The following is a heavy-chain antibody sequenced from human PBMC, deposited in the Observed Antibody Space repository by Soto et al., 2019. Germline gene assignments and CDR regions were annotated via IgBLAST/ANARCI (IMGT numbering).Heavy chain of an antibody. CDR2: IYYSGST. V-gene: IGHV4-31*01. Sequence: QVQLQESGPGLVKPSQTLSLTCTVSGGSISSGGYYWSWIRQHPGKGPEWIGYIYYSGSTYSNPSTKSQVTSSVDTSKIQFSLKLSSVTAADTAVYYCARGVTMVRGVIPTPYFDYWGQGTLVTVSS. CDR1: GGSISSGGYY. J-gene: IGHJ4*02. D-gene: IGHD3-10*01. CDR3: ARGVTMVRGVIPTPYFDY.